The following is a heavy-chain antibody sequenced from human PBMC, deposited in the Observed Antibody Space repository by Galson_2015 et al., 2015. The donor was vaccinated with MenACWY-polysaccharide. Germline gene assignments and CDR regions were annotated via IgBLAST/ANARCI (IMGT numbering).Heavy chain of an antibody. CDR1: GFTFGGYP. Sequence: SLRLSCAASGFTFGGYPMHWVRQAPGKGLEWVSLILGDGFSTYYADSVKGRFTISRDNSKNTLYLQMNGLRTEDTALYYCTRETHHASGRIQGYFQHWGRGTLVTVSS. D-gene: IGHD6-19*01. CDR2: ILGDGFST. CDR3: TRETHHASGRIQGYFQH. V-gene: IGHV3-43*02. J-gene: IGHJ1*01.